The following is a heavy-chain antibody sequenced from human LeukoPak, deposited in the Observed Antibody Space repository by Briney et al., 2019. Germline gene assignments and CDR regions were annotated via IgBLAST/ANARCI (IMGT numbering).Heavy chain of an antibody. J-gene: IGHJ4*02. CDR1: GDSVSSNSAA. Sequence: SQTLSLTSAISGDSVSSNSAAWNWIRQSPSRGLEWLGRTYYRRKWYNDYAVSVKSRININPDTSKNQFSLQLNSVTPEDTAVYYCAREMEVDTAMAFFAYWGQGTLVTVSS. V-gene: IGHV6-1*01. CDR3: AREMEVDTAMAFFAY. D-gene: IGHD5-18*01. CDR2: TYYRRKWYN.